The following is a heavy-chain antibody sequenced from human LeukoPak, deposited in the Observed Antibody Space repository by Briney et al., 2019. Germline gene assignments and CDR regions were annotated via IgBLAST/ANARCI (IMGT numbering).Heavy chain of an antibody. CDR3: ARDCSNGVCFPRDY. Sequence: GASVKVSCKASGYTLSDYGISWVRQAPGQGLEWVGWITTYNGNRKYAEKFQGRVTMTTDTPTSTYYMEMRSLRSDDTAIYYCARDCSNGVCFPRDYWGQGTQITVST. V-gene: IGHV1-18*01. CDR2: ITTYNGNR. CDR1: GYTLSDYG. D-gene: IGHD2-8*01. J-gene: IGHJ4*02.